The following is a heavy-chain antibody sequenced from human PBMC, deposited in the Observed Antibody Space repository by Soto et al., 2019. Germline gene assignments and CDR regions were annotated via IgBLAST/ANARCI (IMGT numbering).Heavy chain of an antibody. D-gene: IGHD2-2*01. CDR1: GYTFTNYD. J-gene: IGHJ6*02. Sequence: GASVKVSCKTSGYTFTNYDINWVRQAAGQGLEWMGWINPDSDNTGYAQKFQGRVTMTRDTSISTAYMELNSLRSEDTAVYYCARGRRYCTTTRCYPPALFPYGMDVWGQGTTVTVSS. CDR2: INPDSDNT. CDR3: ARGRRYCTTTRCYPPALFPYGMDV. V-gene: IGHV1-8*01.